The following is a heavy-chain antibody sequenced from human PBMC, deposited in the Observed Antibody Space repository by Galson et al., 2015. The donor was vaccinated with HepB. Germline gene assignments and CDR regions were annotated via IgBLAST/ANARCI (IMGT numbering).Heavy chain of an antibody. CDR2: ISAYNGNT. CDR3: ARTPPGYCSSTSCYASDY. CDR1: GYTFTSYG. D-gene: IGHD2-2*01. J-gene: IGHJ4*02. Sequence: SVKVSCKASGYTFTSYGISWVRQAPGQGLEWMGWISAYNGNTNYAQKFQGRVTMTRNTSISTAYMELSSLRSEDTAVYYCARTPPGYCSSTSCYASDYWGQGTLVTVSS. V-gene: IGHV1-18*01.